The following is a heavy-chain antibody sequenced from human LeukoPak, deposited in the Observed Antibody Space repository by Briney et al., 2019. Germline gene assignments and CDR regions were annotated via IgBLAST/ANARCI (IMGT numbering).Heavy chain of an antibody. CDR1: GFTFSSYA. V-gene: IGHV3-23*01. D-gene: IGHD6-19*01. J-gene: IGHJ1*01. Sequence: GGSLRLSCAASGFTFSSYAMSWVRQAPGKGLEWVSAISGSGGSTYYADSVKGRFTISRDNSENTLYLQMNSLRAEDTAVYYCAKSSGWYIFGAEYFQHWGQGTLVTVSS. CDR2: ISGSGGST. CDR3: AKSSGWYIFGAEYFQH.